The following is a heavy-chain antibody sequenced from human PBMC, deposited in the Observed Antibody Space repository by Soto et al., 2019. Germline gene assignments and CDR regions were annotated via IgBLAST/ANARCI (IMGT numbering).Heavy chain of an antibody. Sequence: GVSLRLPCAASGFSVRNQYMTWVRQAPGKGLEWVSVIYGGGTTYYADSVKGRFTISRDNSKNTLYLQMNSLRAEDTAVYYCVQTTGWPGFDFWGQGTLVTVSS. CDR3: VQTTGWPGFDF. J-gene: IGHJ4*02. CDR2: IYGGGTT. V-gene: IGHV3-53*01. D-gene: IGHD6-19*01. CDR1: GFSVRNQY.